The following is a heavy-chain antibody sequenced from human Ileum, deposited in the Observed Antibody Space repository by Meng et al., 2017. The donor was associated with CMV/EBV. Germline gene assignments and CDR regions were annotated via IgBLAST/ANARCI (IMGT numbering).Heavy chain of an antibody. J-gene: IGHJ4*02. CDR2: IYYSGSP. V-gene: IGHV4-30-4*08. CDR3: VRQVVAASFDY. Sequence: QVHLQASGPGLVKPSQTLSLPCTVSGGSITSGNYYWSWIRQPPGRGLEWIGYIYYSGSPYYKPSLKSRVTISLDTSKNQFSLNLRSVTATDSAVYYCVRQVVAASFDYWGQGALVTVSS. D-gene: IGHD2-15*01. CDR1: GGSITSGNYY.